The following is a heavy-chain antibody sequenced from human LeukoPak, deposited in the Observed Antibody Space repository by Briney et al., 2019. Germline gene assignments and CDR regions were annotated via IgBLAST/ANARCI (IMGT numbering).Heavy chain of an antibody. D-gene: IGHD2-15*01. CDR1: GGSISSGDYY. J-gene: IGHJ5*02. V-gene: IGHV4-30-4*01. CDR2: IYYSGST. CDR3: ARTLADIVVVVAAGRMWFDP. Sequence: PSQTLSLTCTVSGGSISSGDYYWSWIRQPPGKGLEWIGYIYYSGSTYYNPSLKSRVTISVDTSKNQFSLKLSSVTAADTAVYYCARTLADIVVVVAAGRMWFDPWGQGTLVTVSS.